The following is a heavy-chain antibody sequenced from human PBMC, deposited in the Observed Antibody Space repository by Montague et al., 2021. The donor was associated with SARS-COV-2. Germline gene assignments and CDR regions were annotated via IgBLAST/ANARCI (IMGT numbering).Heavy chain of an antibody. J-gene: IGHJ4*02. CDR3: ARDGPDYYDSSGYYRPLDY. V-gene: IGHV3-48*03. CDR1: GFTFSSYD. Sequence: SLRLSCAASGFTFSSYDMNWVRQAPGKGLEWVSYISSSGSTTYYSASVKGRFTISRDNAKNSLYLQMNSLRAEDTAVYYCARDGPDYYDSSGYYRPLDYWGQGTLVTVSS. D-gene: IGHD3-22*01. CDR2: ISSSGSTT.